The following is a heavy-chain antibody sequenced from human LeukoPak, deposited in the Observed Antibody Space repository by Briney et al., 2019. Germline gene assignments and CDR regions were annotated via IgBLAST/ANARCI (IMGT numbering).Heavy chain of an antibody. CDR3: AKDGVPSRWFGRNYFDY. CDR2: IRYDGSKK. Sequence: GGSLRLSCAASGFTFTSYAMHWVRQAPGKGLEWVAFIRYDGSKKYYADSVKGRFTISRDNSKNTLYLQMNSLSAEHTAVYYCAKDGVPSRWFGRNYFDYWGQGTLVTVSS. CDR1: GFTFTSYA. J-gene: IGHJ4*02. D-gene: IGHD3-10*01. V-gene: IGHV3-30*02.